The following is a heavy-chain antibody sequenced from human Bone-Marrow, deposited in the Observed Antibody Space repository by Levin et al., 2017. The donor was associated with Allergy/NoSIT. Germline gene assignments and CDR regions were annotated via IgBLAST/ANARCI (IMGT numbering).Heavy chain of an antibody. Sequence: GGSLRLSCAASGFTFSSYDMHWVRQATGKGLEWVSAIGTAGDTYYPGSVKGRFTISRENAKNSLYLQMNSLRAGDTAVYYCARGRPGGSYYGLDFDYWGQGTLVTVSS. CDR2: IGTAGDT. J-gene: IGHJ4*02. CDR3: ARGRPGGSYYGLDFDY. D-gene: IGHD1-26*01. V-gene: IGHV3-13*01. CDR1: GFTFSSYD.